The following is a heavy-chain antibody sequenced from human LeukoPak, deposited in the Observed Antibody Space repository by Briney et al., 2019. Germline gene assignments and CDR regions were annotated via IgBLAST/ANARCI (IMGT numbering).Heavy chain of an antibody. Sequence: PGGSLRLSCAASGFTFSSNWMYWVRQAPGKGLVWVSYISSDGSSTNYADSVKGRFTISRDNAKNSLYLQMNSLRAEDTAVYFCASGRYCSDGSCSYFWGQGTLVTVSS. J-gene: IGHJ4*02. CDR3: ASGRYCSDGSCSYF. D-gene: IGHD2-15*01. V-gene: IGHV3-74*01. CDR1: GFTFSSNW. CDR2: ISSDGSST.